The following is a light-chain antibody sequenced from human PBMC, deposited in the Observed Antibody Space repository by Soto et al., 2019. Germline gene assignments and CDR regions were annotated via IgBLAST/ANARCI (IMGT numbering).Light chain of an antibody. CDR1: QSVSSY. CDR2: DAS. J-gene: IGKJ2*01. CDR3: QQRSNWPPNT. Sequence: EIVLTQSPATLSLSPGERATLSCRASQSVSSYLAWYQQKPGQAPRLLIYDASNRATGIPARFSGSGSGTVFTLTISSLEPEVFAVYYCQQRSNWPPNTFGQGTKLEIK. V-gene: IGKV3-11*01.